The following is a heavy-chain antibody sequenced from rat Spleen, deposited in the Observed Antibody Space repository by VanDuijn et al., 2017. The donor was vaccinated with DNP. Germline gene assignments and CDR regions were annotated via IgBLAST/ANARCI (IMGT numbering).Heavy chain of an antibody. Sequence: EVLLQESGPGLVKPSQSLSLTCSVTGFSITNNFKWSWIRKFPGNKLEWMGYVTNAGSTHYNPSLKSRISITTDTTKNQFFLQGNSVDTEDTATYYCAIQLGVFDYWDQGVMVTVSS. D-gene: IGHD4-4*01. CDR2: VTNAGST. CDR1: GFSITNNFK. J-gene: IGHJ2*01. V-gene: IGHV3-3*01. CDR3: AIQLGVFDY.